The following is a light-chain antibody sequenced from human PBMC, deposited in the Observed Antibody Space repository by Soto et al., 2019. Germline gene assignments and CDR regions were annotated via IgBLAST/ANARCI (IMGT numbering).Light chain of an antibody. J-gene: IGKJ4*01. CDR3: QQYSNWPLLS. V-gene: IGKV3-15*01. CDR2: GAS. Sequence: EVVLTQSPATLCVSPGAGATLSCRASQSVGSNLAWYQQKPGQTPRVLIYGASTRAIGIPARFSGSGFGTEFTLTISSLQSEDFVVYYCQQYSNWPLLSFGGGTKVDI. CDR1: QSVGSN.